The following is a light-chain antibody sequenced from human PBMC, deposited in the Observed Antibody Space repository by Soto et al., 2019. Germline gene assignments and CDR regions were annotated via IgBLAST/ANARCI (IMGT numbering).Light chain of an antibody. CDR3: QQSYSTPIT. CDR2: AAS. V-gene: IGKV1-39*01. J-gene: IGKJ5*01. Sequence: DMQMTHSPSSLSASVGGRVTITFRASQSISSYLNWYQQKPGKAPKLLIYAASSLQSGVPSRFSGSGSGTDFTLTISSLQPEDFATYYCQQSYSTPITVGHGPRREIK. CDR1: QSISSY.